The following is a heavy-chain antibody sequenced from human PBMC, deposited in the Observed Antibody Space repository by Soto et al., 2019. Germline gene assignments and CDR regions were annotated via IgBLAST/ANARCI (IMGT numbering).Heavy chain of an antibody. J-gene: IGHJ4*02. D-gene: IGHD6-25*01. CDR2: ISWNSGSI. CDR3: AKSGY. CDR1: GFTFDDYA. V-gene: IGHV3-9*01. Sequence: EVQLVESGGGLVQPGRSLRLSCAASGFTFDDYATHWVRQAPGKGLEWVSGISWNSGSIGYADSVKGRFTISRDNAKNSLYLQMNSLRAEDTALYYCAKSGYWGQGTLVTVSS.